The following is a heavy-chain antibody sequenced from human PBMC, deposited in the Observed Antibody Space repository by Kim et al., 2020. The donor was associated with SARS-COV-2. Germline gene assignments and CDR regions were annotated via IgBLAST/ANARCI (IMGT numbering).Heavy chain of an antibody. D-gene: IGHD3-3*02. Sequence: SVKVSCKASGFTFTSSAVQWVRQARGQRLEWIGWIVVGSGNTNYAQKFQERVTITRDMSTSTAYMELSSLRSEDTAVYYCAADRSFLEWLFKGEGFDPWGQGTLVTVSS. CDR2: IVVGSGNT. CDR3: AADRSFLEWLFKGEGFDP. J-gene: IGHJ5*02. CDR1: GFTFTSSA. V-gene: IGHV1-58*01.